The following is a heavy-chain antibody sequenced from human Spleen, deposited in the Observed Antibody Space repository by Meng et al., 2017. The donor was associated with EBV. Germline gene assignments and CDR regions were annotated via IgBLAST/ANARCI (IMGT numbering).Heavy chain of an antibody. Sequence: QVQVVQSGAEVKKPGSSVKVSCWTSGGTFRSDAVSWVRQAPGQGLEWMGGLIPMSDAPHYAQKFQGRVTITADESTSTHYMHLSVLTSDDTAVYYCANESGRGFTPDYWGQGTLVTVST. J-gene: IGHJ4*02. CDR3: ANESGRGFTPDY. CDR1: GGTFRSDA. V-gene: IGHV1-69*01. D-gene: IGHD3-10*01. CDR2: LIPMSDAP.